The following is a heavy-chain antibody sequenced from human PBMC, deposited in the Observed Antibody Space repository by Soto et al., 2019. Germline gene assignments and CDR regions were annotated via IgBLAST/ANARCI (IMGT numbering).Heavy chain of an antibody. V-gene: IGHV1-18*01. D-gene: IGHD3-3*01. CDR1: GYTFTSYG. Sequence: AAVKVACKGSGYTFTSYGISGGRQAPGQGLEWMGWISAYNGNTNYAQKLQGRVTMTTDTSTSTAYMELRSLRSDDPAVYYCARVQGAYYDFWSGPIHTASYYYSGMDVWGQGTTVTVSS. CDR2: ISAYNGNT. CDR3: ARVQGAYYDFWSGPIHTASYYYSGMDV. J-gene: IGHJ6*02.